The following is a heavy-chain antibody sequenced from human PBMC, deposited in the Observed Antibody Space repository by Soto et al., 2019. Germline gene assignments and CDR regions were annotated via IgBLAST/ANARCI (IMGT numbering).Heavy chain of an antibody. V-gene: IGHV3-11*01. CDR2: ISSSGSTI. CDR3: AREPGYCSSTSCLARFDY. D-gene: IGHD2-2*01. J-gene: IGHJ4*02. Sequence: GGSLRLSCAASGFTFSDYYMIWIRQAPGKGLEWVSYISSSGSTIYYADSVKGRFTISRDNAKNSLYLQMNSLRAEDTAVYYCAREPGYCSSTSCLARFDYWGQGTLVTVS. CDR1: GFTFSDYY.